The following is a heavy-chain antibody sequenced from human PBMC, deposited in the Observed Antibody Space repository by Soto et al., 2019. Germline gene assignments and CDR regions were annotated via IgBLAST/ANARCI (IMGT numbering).Heavy chain of an antibody. D-gene: IGHD2-15*01. CDR3: ARVPVAVAATEDYYGLDV. V-gene: IGHV4-4*07. J-gene: IGHJ6*02. CDR2: INTDGLS. CDR1: GVSITSYY. Sequence: TLSLTCSVSGVSITSYYSSWIRQSAGGGLEWMGRINTDGLSTYSPSFKSRLTMSLDTSKNQVSLRLISVTAADTAVYFCARVPVAVAATEDYYGLDVWGQGTTVTVSS.